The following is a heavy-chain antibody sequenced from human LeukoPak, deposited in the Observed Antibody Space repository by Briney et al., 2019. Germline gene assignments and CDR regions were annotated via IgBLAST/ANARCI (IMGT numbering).Heavy chain of an antibody. CDR3: ARDAGTGFPD. J-gene: IGHJ4*02. Sequence: SETLSLTCTVSGYSISSGYYWGWIRQPPGKGLECIGSMYHTGSTYYNPSLKSRVTISIDTSKNQFSLKLTSVTAADTAMYYCARDAGTGFPDWGQGTLVTVSS. CDR1: GYSISSGYY. D-gene: IGHD2-8*02. CDR2: MYHTGST. V-gene: IGHV4-38-2*02.